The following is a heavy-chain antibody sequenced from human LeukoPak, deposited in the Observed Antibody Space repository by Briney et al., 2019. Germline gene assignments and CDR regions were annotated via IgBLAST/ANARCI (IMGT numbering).Heavy chain of an antibody. J-gene: IGHJ6*02. CDR3: AREGGSGRSTAGSDYYYYGMDV. D-gene: IGHD3-10*01. V-gene: IGHV4-39*07. Sequence: SETLSLTCTVSGGSISSRTYFWGWIRQPPGGSLEWIGSMYYTGDTYYNPSLNSRVAMSIDTSNNQFSLKLSSLTAADTAVYYCAREGGSGRSTAGSDYYYYGMDVWGQGTTVTVSS. CDR1: GGSISSRTYF. CDR2: MYYTGDT.